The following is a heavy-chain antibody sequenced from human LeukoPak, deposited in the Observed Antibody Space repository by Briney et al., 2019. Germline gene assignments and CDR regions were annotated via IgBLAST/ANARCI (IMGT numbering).Heavy chain of an antibody. CDR2: IIPIFGTA. CDR1: GGTFSSYA. J-gene: IGHJ4*02. Sequence: SVKVSCKASGGTFSSYAISWVRQAPGQGLEWMGGIIPIFGTANYAQKFQGRVTITADKSTSTAYMELSSLRSEDTAVYHCARGGYCSSTSCSREGSFDYWGQGTLVTVSS. CDR3: ARGGYCSSTSCSREGSFDY. D-gene: IGHD2-2*01. V-gene: IGHV1-69*06.